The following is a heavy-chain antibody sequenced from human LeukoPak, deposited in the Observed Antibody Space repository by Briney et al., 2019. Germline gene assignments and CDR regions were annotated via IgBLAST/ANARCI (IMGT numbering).Heavy chain of an antibody. CDR1: GYTFTSYY. D-gene: IGHD3-22*01. CDR3: ARRSYYYDSSGYPDYWFDP. V-gene: IGHV1-46*01. CDR2: INPSGGST. Sequence: GASVKVSCKASGYTFTSYYMHWVRQAPGQGLEWMGIINPSGGSTSHAQKFQGRVTMTRDTSTSTVYMELSSLRSEDTAVYYCARRSYYYDSSGYPDYWFDPWGQGTLVTVSS. J-gene: IGHJ5*02.